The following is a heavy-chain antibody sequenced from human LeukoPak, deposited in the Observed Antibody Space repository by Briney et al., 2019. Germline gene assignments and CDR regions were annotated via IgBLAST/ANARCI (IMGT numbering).Heavy chain of an antibody. Sequence: GGSLRLSCAASGFTFSSYGMHWVRQAPGKGLEWVAVIWYDGSNKYYADSVKGRFTISRDNSKNTLYLQMNSLRAEDTAVYYCAKDLRGYSGYDHWGQGTLVTVSS. J-gene: IGHJ5*02. CDR1: GFTFSSYG. V-gene: IGHV3-33*06. CDR2: IWYDGSNK. CDR3: AKDLRGYSGYDH. D-gene: IGHD5-12*01.